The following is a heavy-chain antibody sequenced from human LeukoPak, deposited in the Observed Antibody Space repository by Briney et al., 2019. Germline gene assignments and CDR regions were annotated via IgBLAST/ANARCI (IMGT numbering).Heavy chain of an antibody. CDR2: IIPIFGIA. V-gene: IGHV1-69*04. J-gene: IGHJ6*02. D-gene: IGHD2-2*02. CDR1: GGTFSSYA. CDR3: ARGNTSHCYTRGFDCYYYGMDV. Sequence: GASVKVSCKASGGTFSSYAISWVRQAPGQGLEWMGRIIPIFGIANYAQKFQGRVTITADKSTSTAYMGLSSLRSEDTAVYYCARGNTSHCYTRGFDCYYYGMDVWGQGTTVTVSS.